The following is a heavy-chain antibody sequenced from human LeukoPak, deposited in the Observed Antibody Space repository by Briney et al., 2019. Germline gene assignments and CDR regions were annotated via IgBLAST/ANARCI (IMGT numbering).Heavy chain of an antibody. CDR2: ISPYNGNT. V-gene: IGHV1-18*01. Sequence: GASVKVSCKASGYTFTSYGITWVRQAPGQGLEWMGWISPYNGNTNYAQKFQGRVRMTTDTSTSTAYMELMNLRSDDTAMYYCARDRWSIDYWGQGTQVSVSS. CDR1: GYTFTSYG. D-gene: IGHD1-1*01. J-gene: IGHJ4*02. CDR3: ARDRWSIDY.